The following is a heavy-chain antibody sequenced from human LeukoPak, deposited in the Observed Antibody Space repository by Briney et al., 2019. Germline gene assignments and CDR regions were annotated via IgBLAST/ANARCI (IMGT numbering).Heavy chain of an antibody. CDR2: INSSSSTI. V-gene: IGHV3-48*01. D-gene: IGHD2-15*01. CDR3: ARDSGGGSKY. Sequence: GGCLRLSCAAAGSTFSSYSMNWLRQAPGKGLEWVSYINSSSSTIYYADSMKGRFTISRDNAKNSLYLQMNSLRPEDTPVYYCARDSGGGSKYWGQGTLVTVSS. CDR1: GSTFSSYS. J-gene: IGHJ4*02.